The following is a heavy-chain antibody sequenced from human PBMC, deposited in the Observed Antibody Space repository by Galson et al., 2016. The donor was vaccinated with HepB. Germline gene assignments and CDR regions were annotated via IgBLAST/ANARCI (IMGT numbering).Heavy chain of an antibody. D-gene: IGHD3-9*01. CDR2: INGYNSDS. J-gene: IGHJ4*02. Sequence: SVKVSCKASGYTFVSYGFTWVRQAPGQGLEWLGWINGYNSDSIYAQKLQDRLTMTTDTSTSTAYMELRRLRSDDTAVYYCARDNYDILTGYGPCEHWGQGTLVTVSS. CDR3: ARDNYDILTGYGPCEH. V-gene: IGHV1-18*01. CDR1: GYTFVSYG.